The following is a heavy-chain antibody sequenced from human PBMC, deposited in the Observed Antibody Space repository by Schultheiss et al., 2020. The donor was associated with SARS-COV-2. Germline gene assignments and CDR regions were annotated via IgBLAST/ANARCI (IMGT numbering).Heavy chain of an antibody. V-gene: IGHV3-23*01. CDR1: GFTFSSYA. J-gene: IGHJ6*02. Sequence: GGSLRLSCAASGFTFSSYAMSWVRQAPGKGLEWVSAISGSGGSTYYADSVKGRFTISRDYSKNTLYLQMNSLRSEDTAVYYCASWDRQWLESPYYYYGMDVWGQGTTVTVSS. CDR3: ASWDRQWLESPYYYYGMDV. CDR2: ISGSGGST. D-gene: IGHD6-19*01.